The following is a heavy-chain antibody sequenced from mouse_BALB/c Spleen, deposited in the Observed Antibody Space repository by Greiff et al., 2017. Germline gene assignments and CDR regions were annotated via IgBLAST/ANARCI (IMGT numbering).Heavy chain of an antibody. J-gene: IGHJ2*01. CDR1: GFAFSSYD. CDR2: ISSGGGST. D-gene: IGHD3-3*01. V-gene: IGHV5-12-1*01. CDR3: ARHGTYIYYFDY. Sequence: EVQLVESGGGLVKPGGSLKLSCAASGFAFSSYDMSWVRQTPEKRLEWVAYISSGGGSTYYPDTVKGRFTISRDNAKNTLYLQMSSLKSEDTAMYYCARHGTYIYYFDYWGQGTTLTVSS.